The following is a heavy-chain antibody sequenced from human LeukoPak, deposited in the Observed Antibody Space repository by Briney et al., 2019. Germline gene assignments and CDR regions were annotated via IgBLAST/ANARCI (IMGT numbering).Heavy chain of an antibody. CDR3: ARDQSYYYDSSGYYFDAFDI. D-gene: IGHD3-22*01. CDR2: IKQDGSEK. CDR1: GFTFSRYW. V-gene: IGHV3-7*01. J-gene: IGHJ3*02. Sequence: PGGSLRLSCAASGFTFSRYWMSWVRQAPGKGLEWVASIKQDGSEKYYVDSVKGRFTISRDNAKNPLYLQMNSLRAEDTAVYYCARDQSYYYDSSGYYFDAFDIWGQGTMVTVSS.